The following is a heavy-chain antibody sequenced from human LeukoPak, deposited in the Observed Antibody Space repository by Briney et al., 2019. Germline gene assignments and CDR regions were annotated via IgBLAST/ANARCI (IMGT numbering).Heavy chain of an antibody. Sequence: PGGSLRLSCAASGFTFSSYEMNWVRQAPGKGLEWVSYISSSGSTIYYADSVKGRFTISRDNAKNSLYLQMNSLRAEDTAVYYCARGGDHANYYYYYMDVWGKGTTVTVSS. CDR3: ARGGDHANYYYYYMDV. CDR1: GFTFSSYE. J-gene: IGHJ6*03. V-gene: IGHV3-48*03. CDR2: ISSSGSTI. D-gene: IGHD2-21*02.